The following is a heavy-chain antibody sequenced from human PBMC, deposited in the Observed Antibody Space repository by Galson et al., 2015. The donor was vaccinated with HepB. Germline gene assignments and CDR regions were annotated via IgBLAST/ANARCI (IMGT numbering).Heavy chain of an antibody. Sequence: SLRLSCAASGFTFSSYSMNWVRQAPGKGLEWVSSISSSSSYIYYADSVKGRFTISRDNAKNSLYLQMNSLRAEDTAVYYCACSGSYYLWPFDIWGQGTMVTVSS. V-gene: IGHV3-21*01. CDR1: GFTFSSYS. CDR2: ISSSSSYI. D-gene: IGHD1-26*01. J-gene: IGHJ3*02. CDR3: ACSGSYYLWPFDI.